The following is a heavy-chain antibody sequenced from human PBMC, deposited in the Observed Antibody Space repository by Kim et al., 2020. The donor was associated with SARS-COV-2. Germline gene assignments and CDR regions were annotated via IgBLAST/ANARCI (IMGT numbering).Heavy chain of an antibody. CDR3: AHMSSGGGYFHPYLHFDL. CDR2: IYWDDDK. J-gene: IGHJ2*01. V-gene: IGHV2-5*02. CDR1: GFSLTSSGVG. Sequence: SGPTLVNPTQTLTLTCTFSGFSLTSSGVGVAWIRQPPGKALEWLALIYWDDDKRYTPSLRSRVTITKDTSRNQVVLTLTNVDPVDTGTYYCAHMSSGGGYFHPYLHFDLWGRGTLVVVSS. D-gene: IGHD2-21*01.